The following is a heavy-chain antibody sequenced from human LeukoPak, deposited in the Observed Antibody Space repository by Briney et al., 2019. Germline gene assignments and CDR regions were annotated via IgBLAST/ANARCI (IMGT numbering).Heavy chain of an antibody. V-gene: IGHV3-30-3*02. CDR2: ISYDGSNK. J-gene: IGHJ4*02. D-gene: IGHD3-3*01. CDR3: AKEWLLSPSFDY. CDR1: GFTFSNYA. Sequence: GGSLRLSCAASGFTFSNYAMHWVRQAPGKGLEWVAVISYDGSNKYYADSVKGRFTLSRDNSKNTLFLQMNSLRAEDTAVYYCAKEWLLSPSFDYWGQGTLVTVSS.